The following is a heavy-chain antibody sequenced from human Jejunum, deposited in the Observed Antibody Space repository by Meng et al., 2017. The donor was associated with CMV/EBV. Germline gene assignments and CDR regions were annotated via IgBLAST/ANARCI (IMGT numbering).Heavy chain of an antibody. D-gene: IGHD2-15*01. V-gene: IGHV3-7*01. J-gene: IGHJ4*02. CDR1: GFTYSNCW. Sequence: SCAVSGFTYSNCWMSWVRQSPGMGLEWVANIKQDGSATYYADSVKGRFTISRDNAKNSLYLQMDNLRADDTAVYYCVREDIVVFDYWGQETLVTVSS. CDR2: IKQDGSAT. CDR3: VREDIVVFDY.